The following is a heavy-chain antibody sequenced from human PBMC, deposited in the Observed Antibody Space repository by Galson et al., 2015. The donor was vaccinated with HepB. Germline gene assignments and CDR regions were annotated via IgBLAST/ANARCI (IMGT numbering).Heavy chain of an antibody. CDR2: IKQDGSEK. Sequence: SLRLSCAASGFTFSGHYMSWIRQAPGKGLEWVANIKQDGSEKYYVDSVKGRFTISRDNAKNSLYLEMNSLRAEDTAVYYCARSPHYGDYGYYYYYGMDVWGQGTTVTVSS. D-gene: IGHD4-17*01. CDR1: GFTFSGHY. J-gene: IGHJ6*02. CDR3: ARSPHYGDYGYYYYYGMDV. V-gene: IGHV3-7*01.